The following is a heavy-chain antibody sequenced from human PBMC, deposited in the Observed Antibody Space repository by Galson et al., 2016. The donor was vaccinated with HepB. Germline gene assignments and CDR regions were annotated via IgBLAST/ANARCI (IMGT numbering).Heavy chain of an antibody. CDR2: ISDSDGST. CDR1: GFTLSSYV. CDR3: AKDGSSSLRFLDLGRRKNYGMEV. Sequence: SLRLSCAASGFTLSSYVMSWVRQAPGKGLEWVSGISDSDGSTNYADSVKGRFTISRDNSKNTLYLQMNSLRAEDTAVYYCAKDGSSSLRFLDLGRRKNYGMEVWGQGTTVTVSS. D-gene: IGHD3-3*01. J-gene: IGHJ6*02. V-gene: IGHV3-23*01.